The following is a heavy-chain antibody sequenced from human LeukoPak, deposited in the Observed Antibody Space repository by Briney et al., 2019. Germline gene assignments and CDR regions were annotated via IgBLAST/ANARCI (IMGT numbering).Heavy chain of an antibody. V-gene: IGHV3-72*01. Sequence: GGSLRLSCAASGFTFSDHYMDWVRQTPGKGLEWVGRSRNKANSYTTEYAASVKGRFIISRDDSKNSLFLQMNSLKTDDTAVYYCTWASLSGSYFFYWGQGALVTVSS. D-gene: IGHD1-26*01. J-gene: IGHJ4*02. CDR1: GFTFSDHY. CDR2: SRNKANSYTT. CDR3: TWASLSGSYFFY.